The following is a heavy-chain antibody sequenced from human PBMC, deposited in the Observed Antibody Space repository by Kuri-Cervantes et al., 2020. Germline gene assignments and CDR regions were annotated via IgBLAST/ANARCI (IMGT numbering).Heavy chain of an antibody. V-gene: IGHV3-21*01. CDR2: ISSSSSYI. CDR1: GFTFSSYS. D-gene: IGHD1-26*01. CDR3: ARAHYSGSYYGFDY. J-gene: IGHJ4*02. Sequence: GGSLRLSCAASGFTFSSYSMNWVRQAPGKGLEWVSSISSSSSYIYYADSVKGRFTISRDNAKNSLYLQMNSLRAEDTAVCYCARAHYSGSYYGFDYWGQGTLVTVSS.